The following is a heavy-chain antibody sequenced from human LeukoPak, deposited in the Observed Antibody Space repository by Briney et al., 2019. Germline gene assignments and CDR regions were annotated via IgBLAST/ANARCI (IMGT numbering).Heavy chain of an antibody. CDR1: GFTFGDYA. J-gene: IGHJ4*02. V-gene: IGHV3-49*04. CDR2: IRSKAFGGTT. CDR3: IRRGYCTSTSCYAYFDY. Sequence: PGRSLRLSCTASGFTFGDYAMTWVRQAPGKGLEWVGFIRSKAFGGTTEYAASVKNRFTISRDDSKSIAYLQMNSLITEDTAVYYCIRRGYCTSTSCYAYFDYWGQGTLVTVSS. D-gene: IGHD2-2*01.